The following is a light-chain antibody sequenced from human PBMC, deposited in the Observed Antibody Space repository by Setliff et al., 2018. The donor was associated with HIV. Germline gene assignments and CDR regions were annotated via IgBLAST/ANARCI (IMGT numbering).Light chain of an antibody. CDR3: SSYRSTNTRA. V-gene: IGLV2-14*03. J-gene: IGLJ2*01. Sequence: SVLTQPASVSGSPGQSITISCTGTSSDVGAYNYVSWYQQHPGKAPKLMIYDVTNRPSGISDRFSGSKSGDTASLTISGLQAEDEADYYCSSYRSTNTRAFGGGTKVTVL. CDR1: SSDVGAYNY. CDR2: DVT.